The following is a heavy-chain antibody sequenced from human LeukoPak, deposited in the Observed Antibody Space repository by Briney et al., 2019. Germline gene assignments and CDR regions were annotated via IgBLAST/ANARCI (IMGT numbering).Heavy chain of an antibody. Sequence: GGSLRLSCAASGLTFSSFGMHWVRQAPGKGLEWVAVISYDGSNKYYADSVKGRFTISRDNAKTSLHLQMSSLRAEDTAVYYCARSLGGWYYGAGYSPGEWGQGTLVSVSS. J-gene: IGHJ4*02. CDR2: ISYDGSNK. D-gene: IGHD3-10*01. CDR1: GLTFSSFG. CDR3: ARSLGGWYYGAGYSPGE. V-gene: IGHV3-30*03.